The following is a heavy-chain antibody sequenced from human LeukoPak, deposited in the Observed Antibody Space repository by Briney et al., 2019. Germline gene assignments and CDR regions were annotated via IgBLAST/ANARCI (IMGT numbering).Heavy chain of an antibody. CDR3: ARELFGSSWPQGYFYRGMDV. CDR1: GFMFSSYE. V-gene: IGHV3-48*03. CDR2: IRRSGSTI. D-gene: IGHD6-13*01. Sequence: GGSLRLSCATSGFMFSSYEMNWVRQAPGKGLEWISYIRRSGSTIYYADSVKGRFTISRATAKHSLWLQMNSLRAEDTAVYYCARELFGSSWPQGYFYRGMDVWGKGTTVTVSS. J-gene: IGHJ6*04.